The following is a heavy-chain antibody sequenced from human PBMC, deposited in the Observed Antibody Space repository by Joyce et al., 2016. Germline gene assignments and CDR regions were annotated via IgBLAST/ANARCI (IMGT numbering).Heavy chain of an antibody. Sequence: QVQWVQSGDEVKRPGCSVKVSCKASGGAFRRLAITWERPAPGQGLEWMGGIMPMFGPANCAKKFQGRVTITADESTGAAYMELRGLRSEDTAVYYCAKGVDDWGQGTLVTVSS. CDR1: GGAFRRLA. J-gene: IGHJ4*02. CDR2: IMPMFGPA. V-gene: IGHV1-69*01. CDR3: AKGVDD.